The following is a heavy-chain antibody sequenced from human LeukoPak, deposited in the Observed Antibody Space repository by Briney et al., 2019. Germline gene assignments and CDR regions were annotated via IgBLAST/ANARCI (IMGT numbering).Heavy chain of an antibody. CDR1: GFTFSSYG. Sequence: GGSLRLSCAASGFTFSSYGMSWVRQAPGKGLEWVSAISGSGGSTYYADSVKGRFTISRDNSKNTLYLQMNSLRAEDTAVYYCAKSEWDDSSGCCDYWGQGTLVTVSS. CDR2: ISGSGGST. V-gene: IGHV3-23*01. J-gene: IGHJ4*02. CDR3: AKSEWDDSSGCCDY. D-gene: IGHD3-22*01.